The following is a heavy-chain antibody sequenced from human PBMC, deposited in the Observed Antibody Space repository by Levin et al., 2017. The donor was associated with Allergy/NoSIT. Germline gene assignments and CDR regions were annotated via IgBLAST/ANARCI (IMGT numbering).Heavy chain of an antibody. CDR2: ISDEGSEK. D-gene: IGHD4-11*01. J-gene: IGHJ5*01. V-gene: IGHV3-30*18. CDR3: VKSAVTTVATSWFDS. CDR1: GFSIRTYG. Sequence: GGSLRLSCAASGFSIRTYGMHWVRQAPGKGLEWVAVISDEGSEKNYGDSVMGRFTISRDNSKNTLYLQMNSLRPEDTAVYYCVKSAVTTVATSWFDSWGQGTLVTVSS.